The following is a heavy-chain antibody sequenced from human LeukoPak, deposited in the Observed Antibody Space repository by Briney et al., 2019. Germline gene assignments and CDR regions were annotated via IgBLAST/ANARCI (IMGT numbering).Heavy chain of an antibody. Sequence: SETLTLTCTVSGGSISSGGYYWSWIRQHPGKGLEWIGYIYYSGSTYYNPSLKSRVTISVDTSKNQFSPKLSSVTAADTAVYYCARPPGWGSGYFDLWGRGTLVTVSS. V-gene: IGHV4-31*03. CDR1: GGSISSGGYY. CDR2: IYYSGST. J-gene: IGHJ2*01. D-gene: IGHD2-21*01. CDR3: ARPPGWGSGYFDL.